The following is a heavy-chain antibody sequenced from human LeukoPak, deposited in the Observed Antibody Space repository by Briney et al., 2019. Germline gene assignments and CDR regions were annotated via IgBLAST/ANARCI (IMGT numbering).Heavy chain of an antibody. V-gene: IGHV4-30-4*08. CDR1: GGSISSGDYY. D-gene: IGHD2-2*01. CDR3: AKSQLPSWGAFDI. Sequence: PSQTLSLTCTVSGGSISSGDYYWSWIRQPPGKGLEWIGYIYYSGSTYYNPSLKSRVTISVDTSKNQFSLKLSSVTAADTAVYYCAKSQLPSWGAFDIWGQGTMVTVSS. CDR2: IYYSGST. J-gene: IGHJ3*02.